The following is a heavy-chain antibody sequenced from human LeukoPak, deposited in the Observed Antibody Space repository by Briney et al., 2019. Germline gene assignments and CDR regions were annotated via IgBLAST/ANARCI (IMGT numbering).Heavy chain of an antibody. CDR2: IKQDGSEK. V-gene: IGHV3-7*01. Sequence: GGSLRLSCSASGFTFSSYWMSWVRQAPGKGLEWVANIKQDGSEKYYVDSVRGRFTISRDNAKNSLYLQMNSLRAEDTAVYYCARDDYDFWSSYKDYWGQGTLVTVSS. CDR1: GFTFSSYW. J-gene: IGHJ4*02. CDR3: ARDDYDFWSSYKDY. D-gene: IGHD3-3*01.